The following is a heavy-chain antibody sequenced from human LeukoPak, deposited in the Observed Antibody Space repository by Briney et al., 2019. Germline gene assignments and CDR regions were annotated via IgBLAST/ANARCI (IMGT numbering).Heavy chain of an antibody. CDR2: IYYSGSA. Sequence: PSETLSLTCTVSGGSISSFYWSWIRQPPGKGLEWIGYIYYSGSANYNPSLKSRVTISVDTSKNQFSLKLNSVTAGDTAVYYCAREYYYGSGSAPFFDYWGLGTLVTVSA. CDR3: AREYYYGSGSAPFFDY. CDR1: GGSISSFY. J-gene: IGHJ4*02. D-gene: IGHD3-10*01. V-gene: IGHV4-59*01.